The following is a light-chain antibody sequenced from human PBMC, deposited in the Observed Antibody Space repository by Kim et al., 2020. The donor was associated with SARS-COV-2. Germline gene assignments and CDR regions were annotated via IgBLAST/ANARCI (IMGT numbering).Light chain of an antibody. J-gene: IGKJ2*03. Sequence: SVSPGESAPLSCRASQSFSSNLAWYQQKPGQAPRLLIYGASTRATGIPARFSGSGSGTEFTLTISSLQSEDFAVYYCQQYNNWPYSFGQGTKLEI. CDR3: QQYNNWPYS. V-gene: IGKV3-15*01. CDR2: GAS. CDR1: QSFSSN.